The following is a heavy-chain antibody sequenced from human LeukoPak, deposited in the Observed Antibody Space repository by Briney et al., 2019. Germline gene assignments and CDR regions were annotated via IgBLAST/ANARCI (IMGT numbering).Heavy chain of an antibody. J-gene: IGHJ5*02. CDR3: ARVAYSSSWYWWFDP. Sequence: PSETLSLTCTVSDGSISSYYWSWIRQPPGKGLEWIGYIYYSGSTNYKPSLKSRVTISVDTSKNQFSLKLSSVTAADTAVYYCARVAYSSSWYWWFDPWGQGTLVTVSS. V-gene: IGHV4-59*01. CDR1: DGSISSYY. D-gene: IGHD6-13*01. CDR2: IYYSGST.